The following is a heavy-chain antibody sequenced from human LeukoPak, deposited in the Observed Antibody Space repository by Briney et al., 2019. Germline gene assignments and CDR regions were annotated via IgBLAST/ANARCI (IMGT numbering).Heavy chain of an antibody. Sequence: ASETQSLTCTVSGGFISSYYWRWIRQPAGKGLELIGYNYYCESTNYNHSHKSRVTISVDTSKNPFSLKLSSVTAADTAVYYCSGVELESDTYYGYYMDVWGKGTTVTVSS. CDR1: GGFISSYY. CDR3: SGVELESDTYYGYYMDV. J-gene: IGHJ6*03. CDR2: NYYCEST. V-gene: IGHV4-59*01. D-gene: IGHD3-3*01.